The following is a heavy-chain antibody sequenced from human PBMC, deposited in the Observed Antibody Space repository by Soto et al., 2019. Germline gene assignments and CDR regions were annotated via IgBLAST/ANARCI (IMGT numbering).Heavy chain of an antibody. V-gene: IGHV3-11*01. D-gene: IGHD1-7*01. J-gene: IGHJ4*02. CDR3: ARVRMELLPDY. CDR2: ISHSASTI. CDR1: GFTFSDYY. Sequence: LRLSCAASGFTFSDYYMTWIRQAPGMGLEWISHISHSASTIYYANSVKGRFTISRDNAKNSLYLQMNSLRAEDTAFYYCARVRMELLPDYWGQGTLVTVSS.